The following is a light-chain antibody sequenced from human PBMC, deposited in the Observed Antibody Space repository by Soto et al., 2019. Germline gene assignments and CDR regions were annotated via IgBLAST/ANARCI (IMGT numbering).Light chain of an antibody. CDR1: QSSNSY. CDR3: QQSYTTPYT. V-gene: IGKV1-39*01. J-gene: IGKJ2*01. CDR2: AAS. Sequence: DIQMTQSPSSLYASVGDKVTITCRASQSSNSYLHWYQQKPGKAPKLLIYAASSLQSGVPSRFSGSGSGTDFTLTISSLQPEDFATYYCQQSYTTPYTFGQGTKLEIK.